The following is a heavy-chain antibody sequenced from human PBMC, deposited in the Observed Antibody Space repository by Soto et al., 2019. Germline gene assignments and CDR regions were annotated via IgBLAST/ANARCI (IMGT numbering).Heavy chain of an antibody. D-gene: IGHD3-10*01. J-gene: IGHJ6*03. V-gene: IGHV3-15*01. Sequence: GGSLRLSCAASGCTFSNALMSWVRQAPGKGLEWVGRIKSKTDGGTTDYAAPVKGRFTISRDDSKNTLYLQMNSLKTEDTAVYYCTTAPYYYGSGSYYNLYYYYYMDVWGKGTTVTVSS. CDR2: IKSKTDGGTT. CDR1: GCTFSNAL. CDR3: TTAPYYYGSGSYYNLYYYYYMDV.